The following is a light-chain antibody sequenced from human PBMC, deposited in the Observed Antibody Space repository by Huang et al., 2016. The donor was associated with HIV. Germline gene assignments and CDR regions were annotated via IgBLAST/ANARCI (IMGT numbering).Light chain of an antibody. J-gene: IGKJ1*01. CDR2: DAS. CDR1: QDISNY. Sequence: EIQMTQSPSSLSASVGDRVTITCQASQDISNYLNWYQQKPGKAPKLLIYDASNLKTGVPSRFSGSGYGTDFTFTINSLQPEDIATYYCQQYGNLPPWTFGQGTKVEIK. CDR3: QQYGNLPPWT. V-gene: IGKV1-33*01.